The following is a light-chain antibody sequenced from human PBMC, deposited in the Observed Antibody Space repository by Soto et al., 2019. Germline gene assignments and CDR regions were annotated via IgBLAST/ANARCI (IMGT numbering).Light chain of an antibody. CDR2: DTS. Sequence: EVVMTQSPATLSVSPGDGATLSCRASQNVHSNLAWYQQKPGQAPRLLMYDTSTRATDIPFRFSGGGSGTEFTLTISSLQSEDFAVYYCQQYNNWPLTFGGGTKVEIK. V-gene: IGKV3-15*01. CDR3: QQYNNWPLT. CDR1: QNVHSN. J-gene: IGKJ4*01.